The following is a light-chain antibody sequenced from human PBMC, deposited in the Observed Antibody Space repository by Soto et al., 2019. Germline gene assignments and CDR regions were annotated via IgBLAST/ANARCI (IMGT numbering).Light chain of an antibody. CDR1: QSVNSN. J-gene: IGKJ1*01. CDR3: QEYNNGNPRS. CDR2: DAS. Sequence: EIVTTQSPATLSVSPGQGATLSCRASQSVNSNLAWYHQRPGQAPRLLIYDASTRATGIPTRFSGSGSGTEFALSIGSLQSEDFAVYYCQEYNNGNPRSFGQGTKVDIK. V-gene: IGKV3-15*01.